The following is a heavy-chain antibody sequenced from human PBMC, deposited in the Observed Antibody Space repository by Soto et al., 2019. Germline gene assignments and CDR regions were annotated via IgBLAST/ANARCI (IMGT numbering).Heavy chain of an antibody. CDR1: GGSVSSGSYY. CDR2: IYYSGST. CDR3: ARTPGAVATASYGMDV. J-gene: IGHJ6*02. Sequence: LSLTCTVSGGSVSSGSYYWSWIRQPPGKGLEWIGYIYYSGSTNYNPSLKSRVTISVDTSKNQFSLKLSSVTAADTAVYYCARTPGAVATASYGMDVWGQGTTVTVSS. V-gene: IGHV4-61*01. D-gene: IGHD5-12*01.